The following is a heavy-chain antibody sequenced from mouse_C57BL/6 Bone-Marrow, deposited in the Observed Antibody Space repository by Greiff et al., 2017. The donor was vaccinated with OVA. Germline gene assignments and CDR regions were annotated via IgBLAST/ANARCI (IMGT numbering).Heavy chain of an antibody. J-gene: IGHJ2*01. V-gene: IGHV1-4*01. CDR1: GYTFTSYT. Sequence: VQVVESGAELARPGASVKMSCKASGYTFTSYTMHWVKQRPGQGLEWIGYINPSSGYTKYNQKFKDKATLTADKSSSTAYMQLSSLTSEDSAVYYCARTGALDYWGQGTTLTVSS. CDR2: INPSSGYT. CDR3: ARTGALDY. D-gene: IGHD4-1*01.